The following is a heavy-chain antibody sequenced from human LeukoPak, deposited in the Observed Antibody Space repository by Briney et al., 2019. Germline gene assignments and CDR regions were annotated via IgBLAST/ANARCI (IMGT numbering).Heavy chain of an antibody. CDR2: IYYSGST. V-gene: IGHV4-59*01. D-gene: IGHD4-23*01. CDR1: GGSISSYY. J-gene: IGHJ4*02. Sequence: SETLSLTCTVSGGSISSYYWSWIRQPPGKGLEWIGYIYYSGSTNYNPSLRSRVTISVDTSKNQFSLKLSSVTAADTAVYYCARGGYGGKSLFDYWDQGTLVTVPS. CDR3: ARGGYGGKSLFDY.